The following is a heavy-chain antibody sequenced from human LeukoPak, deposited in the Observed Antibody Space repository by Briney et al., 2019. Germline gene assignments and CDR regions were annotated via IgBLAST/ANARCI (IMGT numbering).Heavy chain of an antibody. CDR1: GGSVSSGSYY. Sequence: SETLSLTCTVSGGSVSSGSYYWSWIRQPPGKGLEWIGYIYYSGGTNYNPSLKSRVTISVDTSKNQFPLKLSSVTAADTAVYYCARGLDVWGQGTTVTVSS. CDR2: IYYSGGT. V-gene: IGHV4-61*01. J-gene: IGHJ6*02. CDR3: ARGLDV.